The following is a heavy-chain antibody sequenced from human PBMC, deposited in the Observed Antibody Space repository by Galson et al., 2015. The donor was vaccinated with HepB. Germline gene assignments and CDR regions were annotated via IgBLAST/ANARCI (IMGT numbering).Heavy chain of an antibody. V-gene: IGHV3-30*02. CDR2: IRFDASQK. D-gene: IGHD2-2*01. J-gene: IGHJ4*02. CDR1: GFTFSTYG. CDR3: AKEGSYGNNYFDQ. Sequence: SLRLSCAASGFTFSTYGMHWVRQAPGKGLEWVAFIRFDASQKDYADSVKGRFSISRDNSKNTLYLQMNSLRAEDTAVYYCAKEGSYGNNYFDQWGLGTLVTVSS.